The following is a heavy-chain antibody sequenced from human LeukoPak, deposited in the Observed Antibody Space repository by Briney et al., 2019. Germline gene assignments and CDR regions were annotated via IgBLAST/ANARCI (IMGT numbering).Heavy chain of an antibody. CDR1: GGTFSSYT. V-gene: IGHV1-69*04. CDR2: IIPILGIA. D-gene: IGHD2-15*01. CDR3: ARETCSGGSCYLDY. Sequence: SVKVSCKASGGTFSSYTISWVRQAPGQGLEWMGRIIPILGIANYAQKFQGRVTITADKSTSTAYMELSSLRSEDTAVYYCARETCSGGSCYLDYWGQGTLVTVSS. J-gene: IGHJ4*02.